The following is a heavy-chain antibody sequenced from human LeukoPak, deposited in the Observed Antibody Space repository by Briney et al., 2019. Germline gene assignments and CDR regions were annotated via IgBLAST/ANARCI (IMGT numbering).Heavy chain of an antibody. CDR1: GFTFSGSH. CDR2: IRSKANNYAT. Sequence: GGSLRLSCAASGFTFSGSHMHWVRQASGKGLEWVGHIRSKANNYATAYGASVTGRFTISRDDSKNMAYLQMDSLKTEDTAIYYCSRQVDSVHDYWGRGILVTVSS. CDR3: SRQVDSVHDY. V-gene: IGHV3-73*01. D-gene: IGHD5-12*01. J-gene: IGHJ4*02.